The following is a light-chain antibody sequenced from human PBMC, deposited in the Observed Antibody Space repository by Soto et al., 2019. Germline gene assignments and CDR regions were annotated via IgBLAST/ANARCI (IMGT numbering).Light chain of an antibody. V-gene: IGKV3-11*01. Sequence: EIVLTQSPATLSLSPGETATLSCRASQSVSSSLAWYQQKPGQTPRLLIYDASNRATGIPARFSGSGSGTDFTLTVSSLEPEEFAVYYCQPRSRWPLTFGGGTKVE. CDR3: QPRSRWPLT. CDR2: DAS. J-gene: IGKJ4*01. CDR1: QSVSSS.